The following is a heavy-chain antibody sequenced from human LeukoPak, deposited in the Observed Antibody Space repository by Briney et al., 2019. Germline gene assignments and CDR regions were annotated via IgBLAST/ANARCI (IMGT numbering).Heavy chain of an antibody. CDR2: INAGNGNT. Sequence: GASVKVSCKASGYTFTSYAMHWVRQAPGQRLEWMGWINAGNGNTKYSQKFQGRVTITRDTSASTAYMELSSLRSEDTAVYYCARGGSFSTFNVLLWFGESYVYGMDVWSQGTTVTVSS. V-gene: IGHV1-3*01. CDR1: GYTFTSYA. CDR3: ARGGSFSTFNVLLWFGESYVYGMDV. D-gene: IGHD3-10*01. J-gene: IGHJ6*02.